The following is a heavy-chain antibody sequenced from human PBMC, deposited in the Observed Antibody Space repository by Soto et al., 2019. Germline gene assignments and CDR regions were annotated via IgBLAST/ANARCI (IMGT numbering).Heavy chain of an antibody. CDR1: GFSFGSYW. J-gene: IGHJ4*02. D-gene: IGHD3-3*01. CDR2: IKDDGSEG. Sequence: HPGGSLRLSCAVSGFSFGSYWMSWVRQAPGKGLEWLASIKDDGSEGYYLDSMKGRFTISRDNAKDSLSLQMNSLRGEDTAFYYCARDVGPVTIFGEALSGYFDFWGQGTLVTVSS. CDR3: ARDVGPVTIFGEALSGYFDF. V-gene: IGHV3-7*03.